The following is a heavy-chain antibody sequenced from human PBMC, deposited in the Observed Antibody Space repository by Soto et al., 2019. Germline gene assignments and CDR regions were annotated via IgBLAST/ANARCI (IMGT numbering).Heavy chain of an antibody. V-gene: IGHV3-30*02. J-gene: IGHJ6*02. CDR2: IWYDGSNK. Sequence: GGSLRLSCAASGFTFSSYGMHWVRQAPGRGLEWVAVIWYDGSNKYYADSVKGRFTISRDNSKNTLYLQMNSLRAEDTAVYYCAKDVLRFLEWLAFYGMDVWGQGTTVTVSS. CDR1: GFTFSSYG. D-gene: IGHD3-3*01. CDR3: AKDVLRFLEWLAFYGMDV.